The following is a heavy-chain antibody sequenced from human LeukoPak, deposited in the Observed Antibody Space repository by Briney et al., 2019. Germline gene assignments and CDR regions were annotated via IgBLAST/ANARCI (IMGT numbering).Heavy chain of an antibody. Sequence: SETLSLTCTVSGGSISSGGYYWSWIRQHPGKGLEWIGEINHSGSTNYNPSLKSRVTISVDTSKNQFSLKLSSVTAADTAVYYCARSRRPTVTQRGGYMDVWGKGTTVTVSS. D-gene: IGHD4-17*01. J-gene: IGHJ6*03. CDR1: GGSISSGGYY. CDR2: INHSGST. V-gene: IGHV4-39*07. CDR3: ARSRRPTVTQRGGYMDV.